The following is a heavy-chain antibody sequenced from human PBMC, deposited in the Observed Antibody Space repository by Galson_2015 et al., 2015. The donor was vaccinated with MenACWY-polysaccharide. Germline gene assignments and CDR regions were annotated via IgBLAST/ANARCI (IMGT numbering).Heavy chain of an antibody. D-gene: IGHD3-10*01. CDR1: GFTFSSYG. CDR2: IRYDGSNK. J-gene: IGHJ4*02. CDR3: AKDRHYYGSGSYSYFDY. Sequence: SLRLSCAASGFTFSSYGMHWVRQAPGKGLEWVAFIRYDGSNKYYADSVKGRFTISRDNSKNTLYLQMNSLRAEDTAVYYCAKDRHYYGSGSYSYFDYWGQGTLVTVSS. V-gene: IGHV3-30*02.